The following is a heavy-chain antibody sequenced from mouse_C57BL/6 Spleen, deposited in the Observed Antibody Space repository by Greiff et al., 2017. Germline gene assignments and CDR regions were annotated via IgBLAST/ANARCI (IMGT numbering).Heavy chain of an antibody. Sequence: VQLQQSGPELVKPGASVKISCKASGYAFSSSWMNWVKQRPGKGLEWIGRIYPGDGDTNYNGKFKGKATLTADKSSSTAYMQLSSLTSEDSAVYFCAREGDYYGSRSFDYWGQGTTLTVSS. CDR1: GYAFSSSW. D-gene: IGHD1-1*01. J-gene: IGHJ2*01. V-gene: IGHV1-82*01. CDR3: AREGDYYGSRSFDY. CDR2: IYPGDGDT.